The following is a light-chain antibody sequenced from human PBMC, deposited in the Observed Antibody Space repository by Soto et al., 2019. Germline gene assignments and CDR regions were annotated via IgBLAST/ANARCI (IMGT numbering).Light chain of an antibody. J-gene: IGKJ2*03. CDR2: GAS. CDR1: QSVSSSY. CDR3: QQYGGSPYS. Sequence: EIVLTQSPGTLSLSPGERATLSCRASQSVSSSYFAWYQQKPGQAPRLLIYGASSRATGIPDRFSRSGSGTDFTLTISTLEPEDFAVYYCQQYGGSPYSFGQGTKLEIK. V-gene: IGKV3-20*01.